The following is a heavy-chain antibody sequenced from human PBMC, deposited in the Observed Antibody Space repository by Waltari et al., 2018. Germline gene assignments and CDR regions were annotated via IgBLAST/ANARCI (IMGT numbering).Heavy chain of an antibody. Sequence: EVQLVESGGGLVQPGGSLRLSCAASGFTFSSYAISWVRRAPGKGVEWFAAISGSVGSTYYADSVKGRFTISRDNSKNTLYLQMNSLRAEDTAVYYCAKVSYYDILTGYYWGQGTLVTVSS. CDR2: ISGSVGST. CDR1: GFTFSSYA. CDR3: AKVSYYDILTGYY. J-gene: IGHJ4*02. D-gene: IGHD3-9*01. V-gene: IGHV3-23*04.